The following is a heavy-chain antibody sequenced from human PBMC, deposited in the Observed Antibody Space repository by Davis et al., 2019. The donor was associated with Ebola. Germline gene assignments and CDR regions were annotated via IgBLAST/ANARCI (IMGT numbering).Heavy chain of an antibody. V-gene: IGHV4-39*07. J-gene: IGHJ4*02. CDR3: ARGTGYDILTSSFDY. D-gene: IGHD3-9*01. CDR2: IYYSGST. Sequence: SETLSLTCTVSGGSISSYYWGWIRQPPGKGLEWIGSIYYSGSTYYNPSLKSRVTISVDTSKNQFSLKLSSVTAADTAVYYCARGTGYDILTSSFDYWGQGTLVTVSS. CDR1: GGSISSYY.